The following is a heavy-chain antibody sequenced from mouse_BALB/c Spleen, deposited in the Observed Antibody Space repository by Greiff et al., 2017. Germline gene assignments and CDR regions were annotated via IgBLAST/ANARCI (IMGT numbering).Heavy chain of an antibody. CDR3: VRPPPSDYSNYDWFAY. CDR1: GFTFNTYA. D-gene: IGHD2-5*01. V-gene: IGHV10-1*02. J-gene: IGHJ3*01. Sequence: EVKVVESGGGLVQPKGSLKLSCAASGFTFNTYAMNWVRQAPGKGLEWVARIRSKSNNYATYYADSVKDRFTISRDDSQSMLYLQMNNLKTEDTAMYYCVRPPPSDYSNYDWFAYWGQGTLVAVSA. CDR2: IRSKSNNYAT.